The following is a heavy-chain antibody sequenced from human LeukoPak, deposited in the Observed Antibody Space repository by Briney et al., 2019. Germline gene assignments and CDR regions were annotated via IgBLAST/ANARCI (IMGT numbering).Heavy chain of an antibody. CDR2: FDPEDGET. CDR3: ATAYSDGYNPYFDY. V-gene: IGHV1-24*01. J-gene: IGHJ4*02. D-gene: IGHD5-24*01. Sequence: ASVKVSCKVSGYTLTELSMHWVRQAPGKGLEWMGGFDPEDGETIYAQKFQGRVTMTEDTSTDTAYMELSSLRSEDTAVYYCATAYSDGYNPYFDYWGQGTLVTVSS. CDR1: GYTLTELS.